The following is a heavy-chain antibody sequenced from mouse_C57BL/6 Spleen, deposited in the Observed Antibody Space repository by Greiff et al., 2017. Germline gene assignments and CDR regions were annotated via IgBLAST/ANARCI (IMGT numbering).Heavy chain of an antibody. CDR3: VYGGNYFDD. CDR1: GFTFSNYW. Sequence: EVKLEESGGGLVQPGGSMKLSCVASGFTFSNYWMNWVRQSPEKGLEWVAQIRLKSDNYATHYAESVKGRFTISRDDSKSSVYLQMNNLRAEDTGIYYCVYGGNYFDDWGHGTTLTGSS. D-gene: IGHD1-1*01. CDR2: IRLKSDNYAT. J-gene: IGHJ2*01. V-gene: IGHV6-3*01.